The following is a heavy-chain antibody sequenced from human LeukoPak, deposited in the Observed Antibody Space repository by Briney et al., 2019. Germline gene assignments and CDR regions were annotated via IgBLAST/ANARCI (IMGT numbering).Heavy chain of an antibody. CDR2: IRYDGSKN. D-gene: IGHD6-13*01. CDR3: AKDLAPGMAATGPGY. J-gene: IGHJ4*02. V-gene: IGHV3-30*02. Sequence: PGGSLTLSCAASGFTFSTYAMSWVRQAPGKGLEWVAIIRYDGSKNYYADSVKGRFTISRDNSNNTLFLQMNSLRAEDTAVYYCAKDLAPGMAATGPGYWGQGTLVTVSS. CDR1: GFTFSTYA.